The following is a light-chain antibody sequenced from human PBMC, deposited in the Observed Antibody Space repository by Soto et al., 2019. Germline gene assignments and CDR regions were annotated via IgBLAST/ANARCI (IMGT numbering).Light chain of an antibody. J-gene: IGKJ2*01. CDR2: DAS. Sequence: DIQMTQSPSSLSASLGDRVTITCRASQTISTYLNWYQQKQGKAPRLLIYDASSLLSGVPSRFSGSGSGTDFTLTIASLQPEDFSTYYCQQSDSTPYTFGQGTKVEI. CDR1: QTISTY. CDR3: QQSDSTPYT. V-gene: IGKV1-39*01.